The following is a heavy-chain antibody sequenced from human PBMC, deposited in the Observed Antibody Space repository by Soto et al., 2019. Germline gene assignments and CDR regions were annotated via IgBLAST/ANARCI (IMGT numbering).Heavy chain of an antibody. D-gene: IGHD3-3*01. Sequence: PSETLSLTCTVSGGSISSSSYYWGWIRQPPGKGLEWIGSIYYSGSTYYNPSLKSRVTISVDTSKNQFSLKLSSVTAADTAVYYCASRRDDFCSGYGAYGMDVWGQGTTVTVSS. CDR1: GGSISSSSYY. CDR2: IYYSGST. J-gene: IGHJ6*02. CDR3: ASRRDDFCSGYGAYGMDV. V-gene: IGHV4-39*01.